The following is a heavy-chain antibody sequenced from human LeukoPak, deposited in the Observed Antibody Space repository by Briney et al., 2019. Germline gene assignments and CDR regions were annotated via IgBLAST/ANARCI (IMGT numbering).Heavy chain of an antibody. V-gene: IGHV4-59*01. CDR1: GGSISSYY. D-gene: IGHD3-3*01. Sequence: SETLSPTCTVSGGSISSYYWSWIRQPPGKGLEWIGYIYYSGSTNYNPSLKSRVTISVDTSKNQFSLKLSSVTAADTAVYYCARAIFGVVRYYYYMDVWGKGTTVTVSS. CDR3: ARAIFGVVRYYYYMDV. J-gene: IGHJ6*03. CDR2: IYYSGST.